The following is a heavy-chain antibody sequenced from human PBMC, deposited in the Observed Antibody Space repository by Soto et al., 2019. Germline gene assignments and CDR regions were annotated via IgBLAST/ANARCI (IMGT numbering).Heavy chain of an antibody. CDR3: ARESCSSTSCYFDY. J-gene: IGHJ4*02. D-gene: IGHD2-2*01. Sequence: EVQLVESGGGLVQPGGSLRLSCAASGFTFSSYWMSWVRQAPGKGLEWVANIKQDGSEKYYVDSVKGRFTISRDNAKNSMYLQMNSLRAEDTAVYYCARESCSSTSCYFDYWGQGTLVTVSS. CDR1: GFTFSSYW. V-gene: IGHV3-7*01. CDR2: IKQDGSEK.